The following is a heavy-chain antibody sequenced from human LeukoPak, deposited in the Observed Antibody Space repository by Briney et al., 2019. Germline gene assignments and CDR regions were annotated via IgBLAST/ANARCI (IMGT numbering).Heavy chain of an antibody. V-gene: IGHV3-23*01. CDR3: AKDRSCTNDVCHGDFDY. J-gene: IGHJ4*02. CDR1: GFTFSSYA. CDR2: ISGSGGST. D-gene: IGHD2-8*01. Sequence: PGGSLRLSCAASGFTFSSYAMSWVRQAPGKGLEWVSAISGSGGSTYYADSVKGRFTISRDNSKNTVYLQMYSLRAEDTAVYYCAKDRSCTNDVCHGDFDYWGQGTLVTVSS.